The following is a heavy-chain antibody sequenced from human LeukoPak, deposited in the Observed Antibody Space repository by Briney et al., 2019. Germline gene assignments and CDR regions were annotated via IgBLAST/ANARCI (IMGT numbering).Heavy chain of an antibody. Sequence: GGSLRLSCAASGFTFSSYSMNWVRQAPGKGLEWVSSISSSSSYIYYADSVKGRFTISRDNAKNSLYLQMNSLRAEDTAVYYCAKPNDYYGSGTYADYWGQGTLVTVSS. V-gene: IGHV3-21*01. CDR1: GFTFSSYS. D-gene: IGHD3-10*01. J-gene: IGHJ4*02. CDR2: ISSSSSYI. CDR3: AKPNDYYGSGTYADY.